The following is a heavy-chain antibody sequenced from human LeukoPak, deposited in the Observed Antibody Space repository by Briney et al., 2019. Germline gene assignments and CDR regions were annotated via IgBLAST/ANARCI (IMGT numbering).Heavy chain of an antibody. V-gene: IGHV4-39*07. D-gene: IGHD3-10*01. CDR3: ARLSYYLAFDI. Sequence: SETLPLTCTVSGDSISSGNYYWSWIRQPPGKGLEWIGEINHSGSTNYNPSLKSRVTISVDTSKNQFSLKLSSVTAADTAVYYCARLSYYLAFDIWGQGTMVTVSS. CDR1: GDSISSGNYY. J-gene: IGHJ3*02. CDR2: INHSGST.